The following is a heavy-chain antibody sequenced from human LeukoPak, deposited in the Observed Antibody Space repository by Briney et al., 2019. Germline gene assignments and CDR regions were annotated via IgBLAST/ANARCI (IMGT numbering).Heavy chain of an antibody. Sequence: SETLSLTCSVSGGSMTSYYWSWIRQPPGKGLEWIGYIYYSGSTYYNPSLKSRVTMSVDRSKNQFSLKLSSVTAADTAVYYCARGSDAFDIWGQGTMVTVSS. CDR1: GGSMTSYY. CDR3: ARGSDAFDI. CDR2: IYYSGST. V-gene: IGHV4-59*12. J-gene: IGHJ3*02.